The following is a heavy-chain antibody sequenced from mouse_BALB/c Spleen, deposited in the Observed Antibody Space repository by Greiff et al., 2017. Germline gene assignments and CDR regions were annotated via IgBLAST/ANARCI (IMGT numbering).Heavy chain of an antibody. CDR2: IYPGSGST. CDR3: TATGTWFAY. Sequence: LQQPGSELVRHGASVKLSCKASGYTFTSYWMHWVKQRHGQGLEWIGNIYPGSGSTNYDEKFKGKGTLTVDTSSSTAYMHLSSLTSEDSAVYYCTATGTWFAYWGQGTLVTVSA. J-gene: IGHJ3*01. D-gene: IGHD4-1*01. V-gene: IGHV1S22*01. CDR1: GYTFTSYW.